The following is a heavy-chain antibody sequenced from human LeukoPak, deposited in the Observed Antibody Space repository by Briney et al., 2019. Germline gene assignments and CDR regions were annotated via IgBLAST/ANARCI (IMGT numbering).Heavy chain of an antibody. CDR3: AREIDYSNYGARNYYYGMDV. D-gene: IGHD4-11*01. CDR1: GFTFSSYA. J-gene: IGHJ6*02. V-gene: IGHV3-30-3*01. Sequence: GGSLRLSCAASGFTFSSYAMHWVRQAPGKGLEWVAVISYDRSNRYYADSVKGRFTISRDNSKNTLYLQMNSLRAEDTAMYYCAREIDYSNYGARNYYYGMDVWGQGTTVTVSS. CDR2: ISYDRSNR.